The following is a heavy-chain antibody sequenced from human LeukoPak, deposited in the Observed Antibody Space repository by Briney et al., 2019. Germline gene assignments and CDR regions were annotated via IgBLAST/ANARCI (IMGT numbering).Heavy chain of an antibody. V-gene: IGHV4-39*07. D-gene: IGHD3-16*01. Sequence: SETLSLTCTVSGGSISTSNYYWGWIRQPPGKGLEWIGNIFYSGSTYYSPSLKSRVTISLDTFRNQFSLKLNSVTAADTAVYYCAKVQVRVWGSQGIDYWGQGTLVTVSS. CDR2: IFYSGST. CDR1: GGSISTSNYY. CDR3: AKVQVRVWGSQGIDY. J-gene: IGHJ4*02.